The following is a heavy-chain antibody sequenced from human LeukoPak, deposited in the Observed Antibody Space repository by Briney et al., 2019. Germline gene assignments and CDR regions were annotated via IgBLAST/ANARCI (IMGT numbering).Heavy chain of an antibody. CDR3: ARDYYYDSSGYDAFDI. V-gene: IGHV4-61*02. CDR1: LGSISSGSYY. J-gene: IGHJ3*02. Sequence: SETLSHTCTHSLGSISSGSYYWSWIRQPGGEGLEWIVRIYTSGSTNYNPSLKSRVTISVDTSKNQFSLKLSSLTAADTAVYYCARDYYYDSSGYDAFDIWGQGTMVTVSS. D-gene: IGHD3-22*01. CDR2: IYTSGST.